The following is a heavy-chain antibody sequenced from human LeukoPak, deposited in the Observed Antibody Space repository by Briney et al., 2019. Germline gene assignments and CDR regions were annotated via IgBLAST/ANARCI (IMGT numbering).Heavy chain of an antibody. Sequence: GESLKISCKVSGYGFSSYWITWVRQMPGKGLEWMGSIDPSDSYINNSPSFQGHVTISADKSISTAYLQWSSLKASDTAIYYCARRAYSYGSFDFWGQGTLVTVSS. CDR1: GYGFSSYW. CDR2: IDPSDSYI. V-gene: IGHV5-10-1*01. J-gene: IGHJ4*02. CDR3: ARRAYSYGSFDF. D-gene: IGHD5-18*01.